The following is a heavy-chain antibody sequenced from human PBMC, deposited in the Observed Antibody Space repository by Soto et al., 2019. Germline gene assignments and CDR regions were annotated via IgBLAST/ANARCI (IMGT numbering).Heavy chain of an antibody. Sequence: TSETLSLTCTVSGGSISSYYWSWIRQPPGKGLEWIGYIYYSGSTNYNPSLKSRVTISVDTSKNQFSLKLSSVTAADTAVYYCASQGASCSSTSCYYPDYWGQGTLVTVSS. D-gene: IGHD2-2*01. CDR3: ASQGASCSSTSCYYPDY. J-gene: IGHJ4*02. V-gene: IGHV4-59*08. CDR1: GGSISSYY. CDR2: IYYSGST.